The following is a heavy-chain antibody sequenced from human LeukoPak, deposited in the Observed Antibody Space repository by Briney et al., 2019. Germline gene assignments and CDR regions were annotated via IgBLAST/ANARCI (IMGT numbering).Heavy chain of an antibody. CDR2: ISSSSSYI. D-gene: IGHD2-2*01. J-gene: IGHJ4*02. CDR1: GFTFSSYS. Sequence: GGSLSLSCAASGFTFSSYSMNWVRRAPGKGLEWVSSISSSSSYIYYADSVKGRFTISRDNAKNSLYLQMNSLRAEDTAVYYCARVGGYCSSTSCYDWGQGTLVTVSS. V-gene: IGHV3-21*01. CDR3: ARVGGYCSSTSCYD.